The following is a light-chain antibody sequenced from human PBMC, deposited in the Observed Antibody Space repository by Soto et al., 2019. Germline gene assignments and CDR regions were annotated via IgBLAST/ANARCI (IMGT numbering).Light chain of an antibody. CDR1: SSDVGKYNF. J-gene: IGLJ2*01. V-gene: IGLV2-8*01. CDR3: TSYAGSSIPVV. Sequence: QSALTQPPSGSRSPGQSVTISSTGASSDVGKYNFVSWYQQHPGKAPKLMIYDVTERPSGVPDRFSGSESGNTASLTVSGLQAEDEADYYCTSYAGSSIPVVFGGGTKLTVL. CDR2: DVT.